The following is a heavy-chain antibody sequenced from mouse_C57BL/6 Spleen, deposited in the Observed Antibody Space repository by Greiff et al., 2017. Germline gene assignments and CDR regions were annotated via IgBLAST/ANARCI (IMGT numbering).Heavy chain of an antibody. CDR3: ARDPMDY. V-gene: IGHV5-17*01. J-gene: IGHJ4*01. Sequence: EVKVVESGGGLVKLGGSLKLSCAASGFTFSDYGMHWVRQAPEKGLEWVAYINSGSSNIYYADTVKGRFTISRDNAKNTLFLQMTSLRSEDTAMYYYARDPMDYWGQGTSVTVSS. CDR2: INSGSSNI. CDR1: GFTFSDYG.